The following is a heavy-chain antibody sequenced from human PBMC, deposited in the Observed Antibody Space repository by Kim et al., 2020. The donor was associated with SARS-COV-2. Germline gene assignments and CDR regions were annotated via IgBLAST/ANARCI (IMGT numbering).Heavy chain of an antibody. J-gene: IGHJ4*01. D-gene: IGHD6-13*01. CDR1: GYTFTNYY. V-gene: IGHV1-46*01. CDR2: ITPTGGSV. CDR3: ARETAAAGKTFDY. Sequence: ASVKVSCKTSGYTFTNYYMHWVRQAPGQGLQWVGLITPTGGSVTNTQRFPGRVTMTRDTSTSTVFMDLSNLRSDDTAVYYCARETAAAGKTFDYWGHGTL.